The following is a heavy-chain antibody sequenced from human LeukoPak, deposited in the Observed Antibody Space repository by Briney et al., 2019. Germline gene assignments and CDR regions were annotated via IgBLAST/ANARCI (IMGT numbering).Heavy chain of an antibody. CDR3: ARDSAYRLRSGDQFDY. Sequence: GGSLRLSCAASGFTFSSYGMHWVRQAPGKGLEWVAVISYDGSNKYYADSVKGRFTISRDNFKNTLYLQMNSLRAEDTAVYYCARDSAYRLRSGDQFDYWGQGTLVTVSS. J-gene: IGHJ4*02. CDR2: ISYDGSNK. V-gene: IGHV3-30*03. D-gene: IGHD1-26*01. CDR1: GFTFSSYG.